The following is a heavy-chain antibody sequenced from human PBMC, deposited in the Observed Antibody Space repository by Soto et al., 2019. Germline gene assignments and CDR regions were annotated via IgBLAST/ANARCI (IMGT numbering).Heavy chain of an antibody. CDR1: GVSVSDYY. CDR3: ARDGGSGTTSSSGTAYGMDV. D-gene: IGHD2-15*01. CDR2: ISYSGST. J-gene: IGHJ6*01. V-gene: IGHV4-59*02. Sequence: QVQLQESGPGLVTPSETLSLTCTVSGVSVSDYYWSWIRQPPGKGLEWIGYISYSGSTNYSPSLQGRVTISVDTSKNQLSLKVSSVTAADTAVYYCARDGGSGTTSSSGTAYGMDVW.